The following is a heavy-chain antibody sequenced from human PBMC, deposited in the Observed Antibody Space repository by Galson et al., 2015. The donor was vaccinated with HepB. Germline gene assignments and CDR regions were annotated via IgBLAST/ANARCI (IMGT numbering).Heavy chain of an antibody. V-gene: IGHV3-74*01. J-gene: IGHJ4*02. D-gene: IGHD2-15*01. Sequence: SLRLSCAASGFTFSSYAMSWVRQAPGKGLEWVSRINTDESSITYADSVKGRFTISRDNTKSTLYLQMNSLRAEDTAVYYCARSGYCSRGSCYGEDYWGQGTLVTVSS. CDR3: ARSGYCSRGSCYGEDY. CDR2: INTDESSI. CDR1: GFTFSSYA.